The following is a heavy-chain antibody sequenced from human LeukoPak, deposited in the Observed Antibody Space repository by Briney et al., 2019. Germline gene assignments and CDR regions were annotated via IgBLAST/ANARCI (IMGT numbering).Heavy chain of an antibody. CDR1: GFTFSSYG. D-gene: IGHD3-10*01. J-gene: IGHJ6*02. Sequence: GGSLRLSCAASGFTFSSYGMHWVRQAPGKGLEWVAFIRYDGSNKYYADSVKGRSTISRDNSKNTLYLQMNSLRAEDTAVYYCAKASPYGSGSYYGMDVWGQGTTVTVSS. CDR2: IRYDGSNK. CDR3: AKASPYGSGSYYGMDV. V-gene: IGHV3-30*02.